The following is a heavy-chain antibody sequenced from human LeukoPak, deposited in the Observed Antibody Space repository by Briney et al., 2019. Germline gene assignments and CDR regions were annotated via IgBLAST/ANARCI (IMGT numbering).Heavy chain of an antibody. Sequence: SETLSLTCAVSGGSISSYYWSWIRQPPGKGLEWIGYIYYSGSTNYNPSLKSRVTISVDTSKNQFSLKLSSVTAADTAVYYCARSPTGNWFDPWGQGTLVTVSS. CDR3: ARSPTGNWFDP. D-gene: IGHD4-11*01. V-gene: IGHV4-59*01. J-gene: IGHJ5*02. CDR2: IYYSGST. CDR1: GGSISSYY.